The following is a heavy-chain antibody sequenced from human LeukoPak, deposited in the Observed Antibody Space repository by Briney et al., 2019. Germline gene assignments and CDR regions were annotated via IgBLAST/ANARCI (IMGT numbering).Heavy chain of an antibody. CDR1: RFTFNSYA. Sequence: GGSLRLSCAASRFTFNSYAMSWVRQAPGKGLEWVSVIGGSNGITFYVGSVKGRFTISRDNSKDTLYLQMNSLRAEDTAVYYCAKRLGYSSSWAISDYWGQGTLVTVSS. D-gene: IGHD6-13*01. CDR2: IGGSNGIT. J-gene: IGHJ4*02. V-gene: IGHV3-23*01. CDR3: AKRLGYSSSWAISDY.